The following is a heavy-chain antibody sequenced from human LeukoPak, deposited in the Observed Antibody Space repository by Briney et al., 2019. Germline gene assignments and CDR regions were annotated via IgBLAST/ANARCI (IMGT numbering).Heavy chain of an antibody. Sequence: PGGSLRLSCAASGFTFSSYWMSWVRQDPGKGLLWVSRISPDGRTTNYADSVEGRFTISRDNAKNTLFLQMNSLRAEDTTVYYCARGDGNIWRLPYWGQGTLVTVSP. CDR3: ARGDGNIWRLPY. D-gene: IGHD3-3*01. CDR1: GFTFSSYW. J-gene: IGHJ4*02. CDR2: ISPDGRTT. V-gene: IGHV3-74*01.